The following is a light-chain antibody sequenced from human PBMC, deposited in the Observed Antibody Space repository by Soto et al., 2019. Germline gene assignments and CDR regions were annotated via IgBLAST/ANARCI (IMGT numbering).Light chain of an antibody. Sequence: QYVLTQSPSASASLGASVKLTCTLSSGHSSYAIAWHQQQPEKGPRYLMKLNSDGSHSKGDGIPDRFSGSSSGAERYLTISRLQSEDEADYYCQTWGSGTVVFGGGTKLTVL. CDR1: SGHSSYA. V-gene: IGLV4-69*01. CDR3: QTWGSGTVV. CDR2: LNSDGSH. J-gene: IGLJ2*01.